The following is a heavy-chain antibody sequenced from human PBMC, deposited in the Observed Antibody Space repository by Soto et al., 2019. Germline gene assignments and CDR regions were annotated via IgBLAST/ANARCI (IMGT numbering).Heavy chain of an antibody. CDR2: ISAYNGNT. Sequence: GASVKVSCKASGYTFTSYGISWVRQAPGQGLEWMGWISAYNGNTNYAQKLQGRVTMTTDTSTSTAYMELRSLRSDDTAVYYCARDSWCCYFRPDYYYYMYVWGKGTTVPVSS. CDR3: ARDSWCCYFRPDYYYYMYV. CDR1: GYTFTSYG. D-gene: IGHD2-8*02. J-gene: IGHJ6*03. V-gene: IGHV1-18*01.